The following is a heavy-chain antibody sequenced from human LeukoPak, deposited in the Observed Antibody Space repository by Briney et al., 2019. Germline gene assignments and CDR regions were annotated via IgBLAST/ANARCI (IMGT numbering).Heavy chain of an antibody. CDR3: ARDSITGDNSLDF. D-gene: IGHD7-27*01. CDR2: IVGDGSKA. Sequence: GRSLRLSCAASGFTFSTYGMQWVRQAPGKGLEWVAVIVGDGSKAHCADSVRGRFTVSRDNSKNTLYLQMDGLRAEDTAVYYCARDSITGDNSLDFWGRGTLVTVSS. J-gene: IGHJ4*02. CDR1: GFTFSTYG. V-gene: IGHV3-33*05.